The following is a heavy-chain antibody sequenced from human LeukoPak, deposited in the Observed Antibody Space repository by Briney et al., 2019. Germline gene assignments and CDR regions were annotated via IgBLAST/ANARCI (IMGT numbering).Heavy chain of an antibody. V-gene: IGHV1-69*13. CDR3: AGAARGFYDSSGYSFDY. Sequence: SVKVSCKASGGTFISYAISWVRQAPGQGLEWMGGIIPIFGTANYAQKFQGRVTITADESTSTAYMELSSLRSEDTAVYYCAGAARGFYDSSGYSFDYWGQGTLVTVSS. CDR2: IIPIFGTA. J-gene: IGHJ4*02. CDR1: GGTFISYA. D-gene: IGHD3-22*01.